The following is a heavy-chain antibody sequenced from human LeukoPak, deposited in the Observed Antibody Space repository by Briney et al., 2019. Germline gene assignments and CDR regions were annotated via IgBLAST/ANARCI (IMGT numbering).Heavy chain of an antibody. Sequence: GGALRLSCAASGFTLRHYWITWVRQAPGKGLEGVANIKPDGSDKSYVDSVKGRFTISRDNAKNSLYLQMNSLRAEDTAVYYCAREANLLWFGEGGFDYWGQGTLVTVSS. CDR2: IKPDGSDK. V-gene: IGHV3-7*01. CDR1: GFTLRHYW. J-gene: IGHJ4*02. D-gene: IGHD3-10*01. CDR3: AREANLLWFGEGGFDY.